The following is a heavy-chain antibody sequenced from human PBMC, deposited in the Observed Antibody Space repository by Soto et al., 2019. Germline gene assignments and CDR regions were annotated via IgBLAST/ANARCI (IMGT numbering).Heavy chain of an antibody. Sequence: ASETLSLTCTVSGGSISSSSYYWGWIRQPPGKGLEWIGSIYYSGSTYYNPSLKSRVTISVDTSKNQFSLKLSSVTAADTAVYYCARHFRSYYYGSGSNYYYYGMDVWGQGTTVTVSS. CDR1: GGSISSSSYY. CDR2: IYYSGST. J-gene: IGHJ6*02. CDR3: ARHFRSYYYGSGSNYYYYGMDV. V-gene: IGHV4-39*01. D-gene: IGHD3-10*01.